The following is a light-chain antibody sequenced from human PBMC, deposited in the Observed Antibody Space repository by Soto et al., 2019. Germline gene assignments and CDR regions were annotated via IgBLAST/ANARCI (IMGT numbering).Light chain of an antibody. V-gene: IGKV1-5*01. Sequence: DIQVSQSPSTLSASDRDRVTITCRAGQSMSGWLAWYQQKPGKAPKLLIYDAYTLQSGVPSRFSGSGSGTDFTLTISCLQSEDFATYYCRQYYSYPPWTFGQGTKVDI. J-gene: IGKJ1*01. CDR1: QSMSGW. CDR2: DAY. CDR3: RQYYSYPPWT.